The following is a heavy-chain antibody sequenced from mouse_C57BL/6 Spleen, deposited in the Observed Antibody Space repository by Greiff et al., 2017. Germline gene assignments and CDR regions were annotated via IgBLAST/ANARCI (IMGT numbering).Heavy chain of an antibody. CDR1: GYTFTSYW. J-gene: IGHJ2*01. CDR3: ARGGWLLRGFDY. Sequence: QVQLQQSGTELVKPGASVKLSCKASGYTFTSYWMHWVKQRPGQGLEWIGNINPSNGGTNYNEKFKSKATLTVDKSSSTAYMQLSSLTSEDSAVYYCARGGWLLRGFDYWGQGTTLTVSA. D-gene: IGHD2-3*01. V-gene: IGHV1-53*01. CDR2: INPSNGGT.